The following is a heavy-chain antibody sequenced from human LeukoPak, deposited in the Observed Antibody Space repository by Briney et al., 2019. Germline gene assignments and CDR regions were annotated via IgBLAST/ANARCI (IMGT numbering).Heavy chain of an antibody. J-gene: IGHJ6*03. D-gene: IGHD1-26*01. V-gene: IGHV4-39*07. CDR3: ARTGGSFYFYYYMDV. CDR2: IHYTGTT. Sequence: SETLSLTCTVSGGSIRSSSYNWGWIRQPPGKGLEWIGSIHYTGTTFYNPSLKSRVTISLDTSKNQLSLKVSSVTAADTAVFYCARTGGSFYFYYYMDVWGKGTTVIVSS. CDR1: GGSIRSSSYN.